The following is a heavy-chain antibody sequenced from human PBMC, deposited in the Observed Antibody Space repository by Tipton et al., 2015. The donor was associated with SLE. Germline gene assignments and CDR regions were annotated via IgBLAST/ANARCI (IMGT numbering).Heavy chain of an antibody. J-gene: IGHJ3*02. D-gene: IGHD3-22*01. Sequence: LSLTCAASGFTFDDYAMHWVRQAPGKGLEWVSGISWNSGRIDYGDSVKGRFTISRDNAKNSLFLQMNSLRVDDTALYYCAKDRGRYDSRGPRGDIFDIWGQGTMVTVSS. CDR2: ISWNSGRI. V-gene: IGHV3-9*01. CDR3: AKDRGRYDSRGPRGDIFDI. CDR1: GFTFDDYA.